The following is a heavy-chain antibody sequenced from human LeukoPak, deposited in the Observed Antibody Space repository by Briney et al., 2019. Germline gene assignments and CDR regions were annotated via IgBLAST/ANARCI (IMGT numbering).Heavy chain of an antibody. CDR1: GGSFSGYY. CDR2: INHSGST. V-gene: IGHV4-34*01. J-gene: IGHJ4*02. CDR3: ARGGPRSRGVIDY. Sequence: SETLSLTCAVYGGSFSGYYWSWIRQPPGKGLEWIGEINHSGSTNYNPSLKSRVTISVDMSKNQFSLKLSSVTAADTAVYYCARGGPRSRGVIDYWGQGTLVTVSS. D-gene: IGHD3-10*01.